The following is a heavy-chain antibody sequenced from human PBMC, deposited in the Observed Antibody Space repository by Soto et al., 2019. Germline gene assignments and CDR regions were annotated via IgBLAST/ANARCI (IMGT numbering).Heavy chain of an antibody. CDR1: GFTVSSNY. Sequence: GGSLRLSCAASGFTVSSNYMSWVRQAPGKGLEWVSSISASGGSTYYGDSLKGRFTISRDNSKNTLNLHIKSLGVEDSAVYYCAKDRGGFARGWEYYDFWGQGTQVTVSS. CDR3: AKDRGGFARGWEYYDF. D-gene: IGHD6-19*01. J-gene: IGHJ4*02. V-gene: IGHV3-23*01. CDR2: ISASGGST.